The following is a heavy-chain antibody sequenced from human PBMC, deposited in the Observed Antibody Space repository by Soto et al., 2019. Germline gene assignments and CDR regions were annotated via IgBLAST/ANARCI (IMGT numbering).Heavy chain of an antibody. Sequence: GSLRLSCAASGFTFSSYGMHWVRQAPGKGLEWVAVIWYDGSNKYYADSVKGRFTISRDNSKNTLYLQMNSLRAEDTAVYYCARAHPSTLTPRYWGQGTLVTVSS. CDR3: ARAHPSTLTPRY. CDR1: GFTFSSYG. V-gene: IGHV3-33*01. CDR2: IWYDGSNK. J-gene: IGHJ4*02.